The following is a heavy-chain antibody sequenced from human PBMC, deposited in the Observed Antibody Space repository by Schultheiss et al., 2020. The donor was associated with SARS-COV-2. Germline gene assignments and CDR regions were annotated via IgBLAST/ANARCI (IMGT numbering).Heavy chain of an antibody. V-gene: IGHV4-31*03. Sequence: SQTLSLTCTVXGXSVRSGRYYWSWIRQPPGKGLEWIGEINHSGSTYYNPSLKSRVTISVDTSKNQFSLKLSSVTAADTAVYYCARVVKYQLLYYYYYMDVWGKGTTVTVSS. CDR2: INHSGST. J-gene: IGHJ6*03. D-gene: IGHD2-2*01. CDR1: GXSVRSGRYY. CDR3: ARVVKYQLLYYYYYMDV.